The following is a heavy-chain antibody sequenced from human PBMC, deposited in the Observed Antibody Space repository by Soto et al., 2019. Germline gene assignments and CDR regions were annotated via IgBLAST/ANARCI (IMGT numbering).Heavy chain of an antibody. CDR1: GFTFSRYG. J-gene: IGHJ1*01. V-gene: IGHV3-33*01. D-gene: IGHD3-22*01. CDR3: ARAYYDSSDYYYTQHWGYFQH. CDR2: IWFDGSKK. Sequence: QVQLVESGGGVVQPGRSLRLSCAASGFTFSRYGMHWVRQAPGKGLEWVAFIWFDGSKKYYADSVKGRFTISRDNYKNTRYLQMNSLRVEDTAVYYCARAYYDSSDYYYTQHWGYFQHWGQGTLVTVSS.